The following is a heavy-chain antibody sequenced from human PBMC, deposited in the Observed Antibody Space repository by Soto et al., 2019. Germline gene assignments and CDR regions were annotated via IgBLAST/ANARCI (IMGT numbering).Heavy chain of an antibody. J-gene: IGHJ6*02. CDR3: ARELAAAGTVDYYYGMDV. V-gene: IGHV1-46*01. D-gene: IGHD6-13*01. CDR1: GYTFTSYY. CDR2: INPSGGST. Sequence: ASVKVSCKASGYTFTSYYMHWVRQAPGQGLEWMGIINPSGGSTSYAQKFQGRVTMTRDTSTSTVYMELSSLRSEDTAVYYCARELAAAGTVDYYYGMDVWGQGTTVTVS.